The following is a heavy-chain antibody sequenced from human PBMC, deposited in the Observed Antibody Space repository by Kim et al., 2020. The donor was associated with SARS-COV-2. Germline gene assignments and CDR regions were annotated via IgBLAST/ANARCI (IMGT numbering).Heavy chain of an antibody. Sequence: ASVKVSCKASGYTFTRYGISWVRQAPGQGLEWMGWISAYNGNTNYAQKLQGRVTMTTDTSTGTAYMELRSLRSDDTAVYYCARDDSSGWSLPLFYYYGMDVWGQGTTVTVSS. CDR3: ARDDSSGWSLPLFYYYGMDV. CDR2: ISAYNGNT. CDR1: GYTFTRYG. V-gene: IGHV1-18*04. J-gene: IGHJ6*02. D-gene: IGHD6-19*01.